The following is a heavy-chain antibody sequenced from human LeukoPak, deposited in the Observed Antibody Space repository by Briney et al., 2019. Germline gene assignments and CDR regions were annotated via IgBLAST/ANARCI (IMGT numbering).Heavy chain of an antibody. J-gene: IGHJ4*02. CDR1: GFTFSSYS. D-gene: IGHD2-2*01. CDR3: ARVPRSSTSCLDY. CDR2: ISSSSSYI. Sequence: NTGGSLRLSCAASGFTFSSYSMNWVRQAPGKGLEWVSSISSSSSYIYYADSVKGRFTISRDNAKNSLYLQMNSLRAEDTVVYYCARVPRSSTSCLDYWGQGTLVTVSS. V-gene: IGHV3-21*01.